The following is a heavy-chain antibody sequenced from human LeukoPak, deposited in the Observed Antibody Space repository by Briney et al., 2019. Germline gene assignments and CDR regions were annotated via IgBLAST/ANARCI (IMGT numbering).Heavy chain of an antibody. CDR3: AKYCITTSCYGSVDY. J-gene: IGHJ4*02. Sequence: GGSLRLSCAASGFTFSSYGMHWVRQAPGKGLEWVSYISVGSTTKYYADSVKGRFTISRDNAKNSLYLQMYSLRAEDTAVYYCAKYCITTSCYGSVDYWGQGTLVTVSS. V-gene: IGHV3-48*01. CDR1: GFTFSSYG. D-gene: IGHD2-2*01. CDR2: ISVGSTTK.